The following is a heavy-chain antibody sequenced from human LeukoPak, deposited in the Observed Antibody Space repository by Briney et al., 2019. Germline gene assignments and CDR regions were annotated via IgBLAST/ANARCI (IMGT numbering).Heavy chain of an antibody. V-gene: IGHV5-51*01. D-gene: IGHD6-19*01. CDR2: IYPGDSDT. J-gene: IGHJ5*02. Sequence: GESLQISCKGSGYSFTSYWIGWVRQMPGKGLEWMGIIYPGDSDTRYSPSFQGQVTISAEKSISPASLQWSSLKASDPAMYYCARLSGWSEGWFDPWGEGTLVTVSS. CDR3: ARLSGWSEGWFDP. CDR1: GYSFTSYW.